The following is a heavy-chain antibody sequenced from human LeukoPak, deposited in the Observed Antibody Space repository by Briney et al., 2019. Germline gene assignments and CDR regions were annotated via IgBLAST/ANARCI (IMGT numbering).Heavy chain of an antibody. CDR1: GYIFSDYY. CDR3: ARGYPTAYYYGSGSPGFDY. J-gene: IGHJ4*02. V-gene: IGHV1-2*02. CDR2: INPKSGAA. D-gene: IGHD3-10*01. Sequence: ASVKVSCKASGYIFSDYYMHWVRQAPGQGLEWLGWINPKSGAADYAQQFRGRVTMTRDTSINTDYMEMKRVTSDDTAVYYCARGYPTAYYYGSGSPGFDYWGQGTLVTVSS.